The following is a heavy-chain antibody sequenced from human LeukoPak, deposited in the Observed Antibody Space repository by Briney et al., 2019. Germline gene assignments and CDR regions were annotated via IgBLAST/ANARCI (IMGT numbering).Heavy chain of an antibody. D-gene: IGHD3-10*01. CDR2: IYTSGST. CDR1: GGSISSGSYY. Sequence: SQTLPLTCTVSGGSISSGSYYWSWIRQPAGKGLEWIGRIYTSGSTNYNPSLKSRVTISVDTSKNQFSLKLSSVTAADTAVYYCARGGSHWFDPWGQGTLVTVSS. CDR3: ARGGSHWFDP. J-gene: IGHJ5*02. V-gene: IGHV4-61*02.